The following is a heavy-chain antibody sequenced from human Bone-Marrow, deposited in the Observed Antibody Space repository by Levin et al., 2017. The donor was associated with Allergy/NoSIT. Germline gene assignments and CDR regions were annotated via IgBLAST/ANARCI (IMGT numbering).Heavy chain of an antibody. CDR2: ISYDGSNK. D-gene: IGHD3-10*01. Sequence: LSLTCAASGFTFRSYAMHWVRQAPGKGLEWVAVISYDGSNKYYADSVKGRFTISRDNSKNTLYLQMNSLRAEDTAVYYCARDRFRWFGELFGYWGQGTLVTVSS. V-gene: IGHV3-30*04. CDR3: ARDRFRWFGELFGY. J-gene: IGHJ4*02. CDR1: GFTFRSYA.